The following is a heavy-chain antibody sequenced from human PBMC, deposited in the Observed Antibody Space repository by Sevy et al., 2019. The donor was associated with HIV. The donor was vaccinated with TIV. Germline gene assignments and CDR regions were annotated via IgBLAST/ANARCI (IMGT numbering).Heavy chain of an antibody. CDR1: GFRFEDYG. CDR3: AKDLLPYGSGSYPLDY. Sequence: GGSLRLSCAASGFRFEDYGMHWVRRAPGKGLEWVSGFGWNSGGVGYAVSVKGRFTISRDNAKNLLYLQMNSLTSEDTALYYCAKDLLPYGSGSYPLDYWGQGTVVTVSS. V-gene: IGHV3-9*01. J-gene: IGHJ4*02. CDR2: FGWNSGGV. D-gene: IGHD3-10*01.